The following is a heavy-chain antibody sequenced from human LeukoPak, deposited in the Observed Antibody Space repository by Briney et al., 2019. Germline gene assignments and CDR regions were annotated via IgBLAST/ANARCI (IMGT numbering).Heavy chain of an antibody. CDR1: GFTFSSYW. J-gene: IGHJ4*02. CDR3: ASIAAAGTEEFDY. CDR2: IKQDGSEK. V-gene: IGHV3-7*01. D-gene: IGHD6-13*01. Sequence: GGALRLSCAASGFTFSSYWMSWVRQAPGKGLEWVANIKQDGSEKYYVDSVKGRFTISRDNAKNSLYLQMNSLRAEDTAVYYCASIAAAGTEEFDYWGQGTLVTVSS.